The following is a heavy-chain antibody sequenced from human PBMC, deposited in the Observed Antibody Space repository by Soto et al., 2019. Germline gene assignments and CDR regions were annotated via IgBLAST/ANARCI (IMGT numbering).Heavy chain of an antibody. Sequence: GGSLRLSCAASGVTFGTYAMHWVRQAPGKGLEWVAGIWYDGRIENYADSVKGRFRISRDNSKSTVSLHMNSLRVEDTAIYYCARSDCGGQCACDYWGQGTRVTVSS. CDR1: GVTFGTYA. J-gene: IGHJ4*02. V-gene: IGHV3-33*01. CDR3: ARSDCGGQCACDY. D-gene: IGHD2-21*01. CDR2: IWYDGRIE.